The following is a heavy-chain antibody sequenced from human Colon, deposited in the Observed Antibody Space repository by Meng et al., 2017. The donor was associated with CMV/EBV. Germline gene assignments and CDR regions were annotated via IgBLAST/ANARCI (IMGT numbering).Heavy chain of an antibody. Sequence: CTFSEFSLNTGTVAVGWFRQPPGKALEWLALFYWNDDQRYSPSLRNRLTITKGTSKNQLVLTMTNMDPVDTATYFCAHRRTIFGGFDPWGQGSLVTVSS. J-gene: IGHJ5*02. CDR3: AHRRTIFGGFDP. CDR2: FYWNDDQ. CDR1: EFSLNTGTVA. V-gene: IGHV2-5*01. D-gene: IGHD3-3*01.